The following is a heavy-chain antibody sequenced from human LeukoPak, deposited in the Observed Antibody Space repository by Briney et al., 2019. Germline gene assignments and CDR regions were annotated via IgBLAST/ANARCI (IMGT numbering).Heavy chain of an antibody. CDR3: AKDRNWGSKVSYFDY. J-gene: IGHJ4*02. CDR2: IWYDGSNK. D-gene: IGHD7-27*01. V-gene: IGHV3-33*06. CDR1: GFTFSSYG. Sequence: AGSMRLSCAASGFTFSSYGMHWVRQAPGKGLEWVVVIWYDGSNKYYADSVKGRFTISRDNSKNTLYLQMNSLRAEDTAVYYCAKDRNWGSKVSYFDYWGQGTLVTVSS.